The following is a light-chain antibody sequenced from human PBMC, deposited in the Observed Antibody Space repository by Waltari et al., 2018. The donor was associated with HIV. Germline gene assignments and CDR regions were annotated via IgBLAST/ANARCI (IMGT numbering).Light chain of an antibody. CDR2: LDSDGSH. CDR3: QTWRTGIWL. CDR1: SGHSDYA. V-gene: IGLV4-69*01. J-gene: IGLJ3*02. Sequence: QLALTQSPSASASLGASVRLTCTLTSGHSDYAIAWHQQQPEKGSRFLWKLDSDGSHIRGDGFPERFSVSSSGAERYLTITSLRSEDEADYYCQTWRTGIWLFGGGTKLTVL.